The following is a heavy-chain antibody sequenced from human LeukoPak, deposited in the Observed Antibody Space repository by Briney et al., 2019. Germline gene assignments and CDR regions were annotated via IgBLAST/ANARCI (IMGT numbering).Heavy chain of an antibody. D-gene: IGHD1-26*01. J-gene: IGHJ6*03. CDR1: GFTFSNSA. V-gene: IGHV3-23*01. CDR3: AKEVGDYYSYMNV. Sequence: GGSLRLSCAASGFTFSNSAMNWVRQAPGKGLEGVAAISGSGGSTYYADSVKGRFTVSRDNSKNTLYVQMNSLRAEDTAMYYCAKEVGDYYSYMNVWGKGTTVTVSS. CDR2: ISGSGGST.